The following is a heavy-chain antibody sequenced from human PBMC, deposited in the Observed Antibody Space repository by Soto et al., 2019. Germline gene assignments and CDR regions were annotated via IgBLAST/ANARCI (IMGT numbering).Heavy chain of an antibody. V-gene: IGHV3-9*01. CDR1: GFDFGEYA. J-gene: IGHJ6*02. D-gene: IGHD3-16*01. CDR2: ISWNSGSR. CDR3: AKDTRRAARGGGMGV. Sequence: EAQVVESGGGLVQPGRSLRLSCVASGFDFGEYAMHWVRQGPGKGLEWVSGISWNSGSRGYGDSVQGRFTISRDNAKNSLYLEMNSLRFDDTALYYCAKDTRRAARGGGMGVWGQGTTVIVSS.